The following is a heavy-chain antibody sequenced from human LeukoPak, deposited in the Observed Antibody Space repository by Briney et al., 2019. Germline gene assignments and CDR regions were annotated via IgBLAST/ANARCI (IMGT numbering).Heavy chain of an antibody. CDR2: IYHSGST. CDR3: AKTPNAFVRGGYYFDS. Sequence: PSETLSLTCVVSGYSTSSGYYWAWIRQPPGKGLELIGSIYHSGSTNYNPSLKSRVTISVDTSKNQFSLKLSSVTAADTAVYYCAKTPNAFVRGGYYFDSWGQGTLVTVSS. V-gene: IGHV4-38-2*01. CDR1: GYSTSSGYY. D-gene: IGHD6-6*01. J-gene: IGHJ4*02.